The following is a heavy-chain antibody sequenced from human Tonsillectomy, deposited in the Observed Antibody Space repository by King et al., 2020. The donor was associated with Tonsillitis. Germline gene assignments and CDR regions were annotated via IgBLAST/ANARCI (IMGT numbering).Heavy chain of an antibody. V-gene: IGHV3-30*02. CDR2: MRFDGSNK. CDR3: AKGGGGGGVGGGGGDP. CDR1: GFTFSSYG. Sequence: VQLVESGGGVVQPGGSLRLSCAASGFTFSSYGMHWVRLAPGKGLEWVAFMRFDGSNKYYADSVRGRFTISRDNSKNTLYLQMNSLRVEDTAVYHCAKGGGGGGVGGGGGDPWGQGTLVTVSS. D-gene: IGHD3-16*01. J-gene: IGHJ5*02.